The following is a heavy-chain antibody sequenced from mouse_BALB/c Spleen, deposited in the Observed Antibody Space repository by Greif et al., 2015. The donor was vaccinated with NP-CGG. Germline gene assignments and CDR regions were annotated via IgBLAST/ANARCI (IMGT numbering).Heavy chain of an antibody. CDR2: IFPGSGYT. CDR1: GYIFSSYW. CDR3: ARGHDYFFDY. Sequence: VNVVESGTELMKPGTSVKISCKATGYIFSSYWIEWVKQRPGHGLEWIGEIFPGSGYTNYYETFKGKATFTADTSSNTAYMQLSSLTSEDSAVYYCARGHDYFFDYWGQGTLVTVSA. V-gene: IGHV1-9*01. J-gene: IGHJ3*01. D-gene: IGHD2-4*01.